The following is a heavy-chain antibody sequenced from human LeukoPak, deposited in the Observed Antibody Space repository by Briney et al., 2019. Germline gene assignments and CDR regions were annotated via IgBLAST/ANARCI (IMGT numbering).Heavy chain of an antibody. D-gene: IGHD6-13*01. CDR1: GFTFSSYG. V-gene: IGHV3-30*02. CDR3: ARDRMELAAVLHYFDY. J-gene: IGHJ4*02. Sequence: PGGSLRLSCAASGFTFSSYGMHWVRQAPGKGLEWVAFIRYDGSNKYYADSVKGRFTISRDNSKNTLYLQMNSLRAEDTAVYYCARDRMELAAVLHYFDYWGQGTLVTVSS. CDR2: IRYDGSNK.